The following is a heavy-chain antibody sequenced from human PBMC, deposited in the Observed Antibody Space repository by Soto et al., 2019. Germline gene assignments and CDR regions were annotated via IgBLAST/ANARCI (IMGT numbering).Heavy chain of an antibody. J-gene: IGHJ4*02. CDR3: ARDTGTGKGFDF. CDR1: GYTFSNYG. D-gene: IGHD3-9*01. CDR2: ISGYNDNP. Sequence: QVQLVQSGAELKRPGASVKVSCKASGYTFSNYGFSWVRQAPGQGLEWMGWISGYNDNPNYDQKFQGRVTMSTDTATNTVHMELRSLRADDTAVYYGARDTGTGKGFDFWGQGDVVTVST. V-gene: IGHV1-18*04.